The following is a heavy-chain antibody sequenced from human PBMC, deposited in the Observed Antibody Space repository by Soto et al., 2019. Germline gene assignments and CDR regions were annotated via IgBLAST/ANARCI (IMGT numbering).Heavy chain of an antibody. Sequence: QVQLVQSGAEVKKPGSSVKVSCKASGGTFSSYAISWVRQAPGQGLEWMGGIIPIFGTANYAQKFQGRVTITADETTSKAYMELSSLRSEDTAVYYCASRRKAVHSRSWGGWFDPWGQGTLVTVSS. J-gene: IGHJ5*02. D-gene: IGHD6-13*01. CDR3: ASRRKAVHSRSWGGWFDP. V-gene: IGHV1-69*01. CDR2: IIPIFGTA. CDR1: GGTFSSYA.